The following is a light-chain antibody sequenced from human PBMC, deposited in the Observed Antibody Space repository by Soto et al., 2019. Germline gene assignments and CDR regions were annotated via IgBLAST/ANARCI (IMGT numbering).Light chain of an antibody. CDR1: SSDVGSYNL. Sequence: QSVLTQPASVSGSPGQSITISCTGTSSDVGSYNLVSWYQQHPGKPPKLMIYEDIERSSGVSNRFSGSKSGNTASLTSSGLQTEDEADYYCCSYAGGTSVVFGGGTKLTVL. J-gene: IGLJ2*01. CDR2: EDI. CDR3: CSYAGGTSVV. V-gene: IGLV2-23*01.